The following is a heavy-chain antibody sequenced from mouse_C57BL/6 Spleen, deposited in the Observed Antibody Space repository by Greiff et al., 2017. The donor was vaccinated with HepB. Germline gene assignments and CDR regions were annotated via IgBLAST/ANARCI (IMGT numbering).Heavy chain of an antibody. V-gene: IGHV3-6*01. CDR2: ISYDGSN. D-gene: IGHD2-3*01. J-gene: IGHJ2*01. CDR3: ARELNDGYYFDY. CDR1: GYSITSGYY. Sequence: VQLKESGPGLVKPSQSLSLTCSVTGYSITSGYYWNWIRQFPGNKLEWMGYISYDGSNNYNPSLKNRISITRDTSKNQFFLKLNSVTTEDTATYYCARELNDGYYFDYWGQGTTLTVSS.